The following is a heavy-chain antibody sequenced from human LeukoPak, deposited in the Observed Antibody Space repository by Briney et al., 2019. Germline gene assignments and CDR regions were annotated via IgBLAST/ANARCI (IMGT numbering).Heavy chain of an antibody. Sequence: ASVKVSCKASGYTFTSYDINWVRQATGQGREWMGWMNPNSGNTGYAQKFQGRVTMTRNTSISTAYMELSSLRSEDTAVYYCAREASVYDSSGYYDAFDIWGQGTMVTVSS. D-gene: IGHD3-22*01. J-gene: IGHJ3*02. CDR3: AREASVYDSSGYYDAFDI. CDR2: MNPNSGNT. V-gene: IGHV1-8*01. CDR1: GYTFTSYD.